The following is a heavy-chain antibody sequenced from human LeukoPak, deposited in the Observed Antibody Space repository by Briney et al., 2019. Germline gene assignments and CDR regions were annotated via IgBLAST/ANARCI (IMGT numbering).Heavy chain of an antibody. CDR2: IIPLLGTT. CDR3: ARCPASMVAARYYYMDV. V-gene: IGHV1-69*01. Sequence: GSSVKVSCKPPGGTLSSYAIIWVRQAPGHGLEWMGGIIPLLGTTNYAQRFRGRVTINADESTSTAYMEMSSLRFEDTAVYYCARCPASMVAARYYYMDVWGKGTTVTVSS. CDR1: GGTLSSYA. D-gene: IGHD6-6*01. J-gene: IGHJ6*03.